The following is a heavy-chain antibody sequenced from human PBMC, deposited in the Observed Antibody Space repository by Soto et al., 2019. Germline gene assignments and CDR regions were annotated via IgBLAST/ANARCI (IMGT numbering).Heavy chain of an antibody. Sequence: PSETLSLTCTVSGGSISSGGYYWSWIRQHPGKGLEWIGYIYYSGSTYYNPSLKSRVTISVDTSKNQFSLKLSSVTAADTAVYYCARDRGPYSNYAIDYWGQGTLVTVSS. CDR2: IYYSGST. J-gene: IGHJ4*02. CDR3: ARDRGPYSNYAIDY. V-gene: IGHV4-31*03. CDR1: GGSISSGGYY. D-gene: IGHD4-4*01.